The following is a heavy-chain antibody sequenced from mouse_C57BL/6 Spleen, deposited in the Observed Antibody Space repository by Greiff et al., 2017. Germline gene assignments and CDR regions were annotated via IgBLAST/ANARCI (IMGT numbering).Heavy chain of an antibody. D-gene: IGHD3-2*02. Sequence: QVQLQQPGTELVKPGASVKLSCKASGYTFTSYWMHWVKQRPGQGLEWIGNINPSNGGTNYNEKFKSKATLTVDKSSSTAYMQLSSLTSEDSAVYYCARSGHGQLRLQRDYYAMDYGGQGTSVTVSS. CDR3: ARSGHGQLRLQRDYYAMDY. CDR2: INPSNGGT. V-gene: IGHV1-53*01. CDR1: GYTFTSYW. J-gene: IGHJ4*01.